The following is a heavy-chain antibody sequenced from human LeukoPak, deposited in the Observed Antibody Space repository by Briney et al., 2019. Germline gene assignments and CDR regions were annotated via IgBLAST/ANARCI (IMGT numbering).Heavy chain of an antibody. Sequence: ASVKVSCRASGYTFTSYYMHWVRQAPGQGLEWMGIINPSGGSTSYAQKFQGRVTMTRDMSTGTVYMELSSLRSEDTAVYYCARFLAAAGTFDYWGQGTLVTVSS. CDR2: INPSGGST. CDR3: ARFLAAAGTFDY. CDR1: GYTFTSYY. V-gene: IGHV1-46*01. J-gene: IGHJ4*02. D-gene: IGHD6-13*01.